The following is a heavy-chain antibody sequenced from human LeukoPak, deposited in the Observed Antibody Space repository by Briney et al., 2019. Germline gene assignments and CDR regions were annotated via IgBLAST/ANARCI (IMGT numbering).Heavy chain of an antibody. CDR1: GFTFNAYG. CDR3: ASVPASDVLVDF. J-gene: IGHJ4*02. V-gene: IGHV3-30*02. Sequence: GGSLRLSCAASGFTFNAYGMHWVRQAPGKGLEWVAFIRDDETSKYYADSVKGRFTISRDNSKNTLNLHMNNLRTDDTAVYYCASVPASDVLVDFWGQGIVVTVSS. CDR2: IRDDETSK. D-gene: IGHD2-2*01.